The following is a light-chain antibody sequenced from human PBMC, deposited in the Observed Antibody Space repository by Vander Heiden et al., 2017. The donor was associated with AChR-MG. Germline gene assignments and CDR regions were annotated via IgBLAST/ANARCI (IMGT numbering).Light chain of an antibody. CDR1: SSDIGGFNY. Sequence: QSALTQPRSVSGSPGQSVTISCTGTSSDIGGFNYVSWYEHHPGKAPKLLIYEVTKRPSGVPDRFSGSKSGNTASLTISGLQAEDEADYYCCSYGGRFNLLFGGGTKLTVL. CDR2: EVT. V-gene: IGLV2-11*01. J-gene: IGLJ2*01. CDR3: CSYGGRFNLL.